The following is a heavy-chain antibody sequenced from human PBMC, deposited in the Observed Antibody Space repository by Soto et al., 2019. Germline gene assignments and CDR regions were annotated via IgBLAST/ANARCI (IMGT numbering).Heavy chain of an antibody. D-gene: IGHD1-26*01. CDR2: IRSKANSYAT. CDR1: GFTFSGSA. V-gene: IGHV3-73*01. J-gene: IGHJ4*02. Sequence: GGSLRLSCAASGFTFSGSAMHWVRQASGKGLEWVGRIRSKANSYATAYAASVKGRFTISRDDSKNTLYLQMNSLRAEDTAVYYCAKDLAVGATLGEGSDYWGQGTLVTVSS. CDR3: AKDLAVGATLGEGSDY.